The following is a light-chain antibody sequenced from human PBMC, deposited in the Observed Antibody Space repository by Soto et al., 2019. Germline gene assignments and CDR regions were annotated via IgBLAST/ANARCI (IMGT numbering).Light chain of an antibody. CDR1: SSNIGSNF. CDR3: ATWDDSLSGYV. J-gene: IGLJ1*01. CDR2: RNT. Sequence: QPVLTQPPSTSGTPGQRVTISCSGSSSNIGSNFVYWYQHLPGTAPKLLIYRNTLRPSGVPDRLSGSKSGTSASLAISGLRSEDEADYYCATWDDSLSGYVFGTGTKVTVL. V-gene: IGLV1-47*01.